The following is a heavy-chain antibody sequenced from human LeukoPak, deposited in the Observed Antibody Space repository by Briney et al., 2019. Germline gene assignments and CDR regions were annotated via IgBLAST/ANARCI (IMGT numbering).Heavy chain of an antibody. CDR2: IDPNSGGT. CDR1: GFSFTGYF. D-gene: IGHD5-18*01. CDR3: ARGPHDTAYYFDQ. Sequence: GASVKVSCKASGFSFTGYFMHWVRQAPGQGPEWMGRIDPNSGGTNYALKFQGRVTMTRDTPITTAYMGLCRLRSDDTAVYYCARGPHDTAYYFDQWGQGTLVTVSS. J-gene: IGHJ4*02. V-gene: IGHV1-2*06.